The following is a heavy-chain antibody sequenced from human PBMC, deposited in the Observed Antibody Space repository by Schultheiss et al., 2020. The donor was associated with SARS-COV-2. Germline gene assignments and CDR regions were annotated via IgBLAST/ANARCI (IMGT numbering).Heavy chain of an antibody. V-gene: IGHV1-18*04. CDR3: ARGDIVVVTANTFYYHGMDV. CDR2: ISAYNGNT. D-gene: IGHD2-21*02. Sequence: ASVKVSCTTSGYTFTVHYMHWVRQAPGQGLEWMGWISAYNGNTNYAQKLQGRVTMTTDTSTSTAYMELRSLRSDDTAVYYCARGDIVVVTANTFYYHGMDVWGQGTTATVSS. J-gene: IGHJ6*02. CDR1: GYTFTVHY.